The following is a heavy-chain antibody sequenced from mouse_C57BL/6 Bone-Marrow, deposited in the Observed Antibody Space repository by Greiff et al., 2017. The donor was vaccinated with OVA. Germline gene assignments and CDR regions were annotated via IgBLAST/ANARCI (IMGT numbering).Heavy chain of an antibody. CDR1: GFTFSSYA. V-gene: IGHV5-4*01. D-gene: IGHD1-1*01. CDR2: ISDGGSYT. CDR3: ARDLTTTVVPYAMDD. Sequence: EVHLVESGGGLVKPGGSLKLSCAASGFTFSSYAMSWVRQTPEKRLEWVATISDGGSYTYYPDNVKGRFTISRDNAKNNMYLQMSHLKSEDTAMYYCARDLTTTVVPYAMDDWGQGTSVTVSS. J-gene: IGHJ4*01.